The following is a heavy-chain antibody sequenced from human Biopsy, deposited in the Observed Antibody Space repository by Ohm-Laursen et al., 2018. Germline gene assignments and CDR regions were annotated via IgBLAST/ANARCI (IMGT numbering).Heavy chain of an antibody. CDR2: INCKTGAT. D-gene: IGHD2-8*01. CDR3: ARDPLNGHKHFDY. CDR1: GYTFINYD. Sequence: AASVKVSCKASGYTFINYDINWVRQAPGQGLEWLGYINCKTGATNYAQKFQGTVTMTRDTSISTAYLALGSLRSADTAIYYCARDPLNGHKHFDYWGQGSLVTVSS. V-gene: IGHV1-2*02. J-gene: IGHJ4*02.